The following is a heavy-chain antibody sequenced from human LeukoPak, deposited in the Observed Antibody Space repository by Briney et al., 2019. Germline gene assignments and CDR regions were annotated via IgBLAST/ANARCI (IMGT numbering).Heavy chain of an antibody. V-gene: IGHV1-3*01. Sequence: ASVKVSCKASGYTFTSYAMHWVRQAPGQRLEWMGWINAGNGNTKYSQKFQGRVTITRDTSASTAYMELSSLRSEDTPVYYCARARIAAAGTLLGYWGQGTLVTVSS. CDR2: INAGNGNT. J-gene: IGHJ4*02. CDR1: GYTFTSYA. CDR3: ARARIAAAGTLLGY. D-gene: IGHD6-13*01.